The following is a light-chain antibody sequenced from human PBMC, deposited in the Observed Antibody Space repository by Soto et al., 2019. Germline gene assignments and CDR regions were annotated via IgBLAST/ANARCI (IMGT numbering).Light chain of an antibody. CDR2: STN. J-gene: IGLJ3*02. CDR1: SGSVSTSYY. CDR3: VLYMGSGIWV. V-gene: IGLV8-61*01. Sequence: QTVVTQEPSFSVSPGGTVTLTCGLSSGSVSTSYYPSWYQQTPGQAPRTLIYSTNTRSSGVPDRFSGSILGNKAALTITGTQADDECEYYCVLYMGSGIWVFGGGTKLTVL.